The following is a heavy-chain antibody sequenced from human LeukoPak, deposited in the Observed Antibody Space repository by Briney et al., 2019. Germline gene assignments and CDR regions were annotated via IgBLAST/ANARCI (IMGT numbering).Heavy chain of an antibody. CDR3: ARGLYSSNTVDY. V-gene: IGHV1-18*01. D-gene: IGHD6-13*01. CDR1: GYTFTSYG. Sequence: VKVSCKASGYTFTSYGISWVRQAPGQGLEWMGWISAYNGNTNYAQKLQGRVTMTTDKSTSTAYMELSSLRSEDTAVYYCARGLYSSNTVDYWGQGTLVTVSS. J-gene: IGHJ4*02. CDR2: ISAYNGNT.